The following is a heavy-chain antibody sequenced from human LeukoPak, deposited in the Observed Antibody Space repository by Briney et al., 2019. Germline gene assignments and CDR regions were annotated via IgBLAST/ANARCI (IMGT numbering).Heavy chain of an antibody. Sequence: GRSLRLSCAASGCTFSSYGMHWVRQAPGKGLEWVAVIWYDGSNKYYADSVKGRFTISRDNSKNTLYLQMNSLRAEDTAVYYCAKVSPPIVVVPAAMDVWGQGTTVTVSS. CDR3: AKVSPPIVVVPAAMDV. V-gene: IGHV3-33*06. J-gene: IGHJ6*02. CDR2: IWYDGSNK. D-gene: IGHD2-2*01. CDR1: GCTFSSYG.